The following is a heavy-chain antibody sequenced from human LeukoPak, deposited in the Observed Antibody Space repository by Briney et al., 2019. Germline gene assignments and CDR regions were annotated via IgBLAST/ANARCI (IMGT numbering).Heavy chain of an antibody. CDR1: GFTFSNAW. J-gene: IGHJ4*01. CDR3: TTESYDF. V-gene: IGHV3-15*01. Sequence: GGSLRLSCAASGFTFSNAWMTWVRQTPGKGLEWVGRIQRKTDGGTTDYAAPVRGRFTISRDDSKNTLDLQMNSLKTEDTAVYYCTTESYDFWGHGTLVIVSS. D-gene: IGHD3/OR15-3a*01. CDR2: IQRKTDGGTT.